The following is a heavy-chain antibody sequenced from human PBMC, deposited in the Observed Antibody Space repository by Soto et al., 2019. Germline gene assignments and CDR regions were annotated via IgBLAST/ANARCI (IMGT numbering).Heavy chain of an antibody. D-gene: IGHD3-9*01. V-gene: IGHV1-69*04. Sequence: GASVKISCKASGGTFSSYTISWVRQAPGQGLEWMGRIIPILGIANYAQKFQGRVTITADKSTSTAYMELSSLRSEDTAVYYCARDYDILTGYYLAYWGQGTLVTVSS. CDR3: ARDYDILTGYYLAY. CDR1: GGTFSSYT. J-gene: IGHJ4*02. CDR2: IIPILGIA.